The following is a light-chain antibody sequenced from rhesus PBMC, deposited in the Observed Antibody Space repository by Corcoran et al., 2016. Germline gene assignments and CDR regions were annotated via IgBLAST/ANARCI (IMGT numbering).Light chain of an antibody. V-gene: IGKV2-65*01. J-gene: IGKJ2*01. CDR3: IQYTHIPYS. CDR1: QSLVHSNGKPY. CDR2: KVS. Sequence: DVVMTQSPLALPITPGQPASISCRSSQSLVHSNGKPYLSWFQKKPGQPPRLLIYKVSNRYYGVPDRFSGSGAGTDFTLKSSRVEAEDVVVYYCIQYTHIPYSFGQGTKVEIK.